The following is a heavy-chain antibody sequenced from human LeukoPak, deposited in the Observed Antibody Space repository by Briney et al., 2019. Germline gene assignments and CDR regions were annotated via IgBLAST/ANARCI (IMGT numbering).Heavy chain of an antibody. CDR1: GFTFSDYY. Sequence: GGSLRLSCAASGFTFSDYYMSWIRQAPGKGLEWVSYISSSGSTIYYADSVKGRFTISRDNAKNSLYLQMNSLRAEDTAVYYCAGGARDYDSSGYYSWGQGTLVTVSS. CDR2: ISSSGSTI. CDR3: AGGARDYDSSGYYS. V-gene: IGHV3-11*01. J-gene: IGHJ4*02. D-gene: IGHD3-22*01.